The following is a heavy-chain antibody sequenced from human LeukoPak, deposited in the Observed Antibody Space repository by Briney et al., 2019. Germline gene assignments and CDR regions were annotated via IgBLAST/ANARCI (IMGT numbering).Heavy chain of an antibody. CDR3: ARDQCSGGSCYDY. D-gene: IGHD2-15*01. J-gene: IGHJ4*02. Sequence: SETLSLTCTASGGSISSGGYSWSWIRQHPGKGLEWIGYIYYSGSTYYNPSLKSRVTISVDTSKNQFSLKLSSVTAADTAVYYCARDQCSGGSCYDYWGQGTLVTVSS. CDR1: GGSISSGGYS. CDR2: IYYSGST. V-gene: IGHV4-31*03.